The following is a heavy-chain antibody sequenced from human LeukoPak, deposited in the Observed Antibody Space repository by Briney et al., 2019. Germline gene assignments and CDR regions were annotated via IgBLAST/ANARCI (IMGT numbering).Heavy chain of an antibody. CDR1: FTGYY. CDR3: ARGKMTTVTSGFDP. J-gene: IGHJ5*02. V-gene: IGHV1-2*02. Sequence: ASVKVSCTFTGYYMHWVRQAPGQGLEWMGWINPNSGGTNYAQKFQGRVTMTRDTSISTAYMELSRLRSDDTAVYYCARGKMTTVTSGFDPWGQGTLVTVSS. CDR2: INPNSGGT. D-gene: IGHD4-17*01.